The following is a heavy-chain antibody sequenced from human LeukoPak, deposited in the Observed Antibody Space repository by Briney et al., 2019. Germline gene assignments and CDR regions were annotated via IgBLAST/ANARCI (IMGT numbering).Heavy chain of an antibody. D-gene: IGHD5-18*01. CDR3: ARERPGDSLFYCDYYMDV. V-gene: IGHV3-11*04. J-gene: IGHJ6*03. CDR2: ISSSGSTI. CDR1: GFTFCVYY. Sequence: GGSLRLSCAASGFTFCVYYMSCIPDAPGEGLECVSYISSSGSTIYYAHSVMGRFTISRYNAKNSLYLQMNSLRAEDTAVYYCARERPGDSLFYCDYYMDVWGKGTTVTVSS.